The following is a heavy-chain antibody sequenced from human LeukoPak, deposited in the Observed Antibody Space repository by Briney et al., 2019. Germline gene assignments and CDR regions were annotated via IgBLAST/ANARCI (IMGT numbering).Heavy chain of an antibody. V-gene: IGHV1-18*01. D-gene: IGHD3-10*01. CDR1: GYTFTSYG. CDR2: ISAYNGNT. CDR3: ATVRGVTHAEYFQH. Sequence: ASVKVSCKASGYTFTSYGISWVRQAPGQGLEWMGWISAYNGNTNYAQKLQGRVTMTTDTSTSTAYMELRSLRSDDTAVYYCATVRGVTHAEYFQHWGQGTLVTVSS. J-gene: IGHJ1*01.